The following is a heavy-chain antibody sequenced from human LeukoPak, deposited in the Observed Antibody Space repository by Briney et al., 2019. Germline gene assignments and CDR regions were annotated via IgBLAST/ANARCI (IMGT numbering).Heavy chain of an antibody. Sequence: ASVKVSCKASGYTFTGYYMHWVRQAPGQGLEWMGWINPNSGGTNYAQKFQGRVTMTRDTSISTAYMELSRLRSDDTAVYYCARRARANLYYYYYYMDVWGKGTTVTVSS. CDR3: ARRARANLYYYYYYMDV. J-gene: IGHJ6*03. CDR2: INPNSGGT. V-gene: IGHV1-2*02. CDR1: GYTFTGYY.